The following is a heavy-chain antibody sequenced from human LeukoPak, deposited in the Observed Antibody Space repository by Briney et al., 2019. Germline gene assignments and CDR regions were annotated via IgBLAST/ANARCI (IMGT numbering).Heavy chain of an antibody. CDR3: ARTGYSSSWYPY. CDR2: IYTSGST. V-gene: IGHV4-61*02. D-gene: IGHD6-13*01. J-gene: IGHJ4*02. CDR1: GGSISSGSYY. Sequence: SETLSLTCTVSGGSISSGSYYWSWIRQPAGKGLEWIGRIYTSGSTNYNPSLKSRVTISVDTSKNQFSLKLSSVTAADTAVYYCARTGYSSSWYPYWGQGTLVTVSS.